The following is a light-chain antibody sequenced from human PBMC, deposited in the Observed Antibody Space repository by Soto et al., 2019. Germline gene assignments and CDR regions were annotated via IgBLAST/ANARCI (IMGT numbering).Light chain of an antibody. CDR1: SSDVGGYNY. J-gene: IGLJ1*01. CDR2: DVI. CDR3: TSSTSSSTLV. V-gene: IGLV2-14*01. Sequence: QSALTQPASVSGSPGQSITISCTGTSSDVGGYNYVSWYQQHPGKAPKLMIYDVINRPSGVSNRFSGSKSGNTAPLTISRLQADYEAYYYCTSSTSSSTLVFGTGTKLTVL.